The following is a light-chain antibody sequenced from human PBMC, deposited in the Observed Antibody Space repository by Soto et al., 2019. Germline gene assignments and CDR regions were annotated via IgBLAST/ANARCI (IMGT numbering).Light chain of an antibody. V-gene: IGLV2-8*01. Sequence: QSVLTQPPSASGSPGQSVTISCTGTSSDVGGYNDVSWYQQHPGKAPKLILYEVSKRPSGVPDRFSGSKSGNTSSLTVSGLQAEDEDDYYCSSYAGSNNVVLGGGTKLTVL. CDR3: SSYAGSNNVV. CDR2: EVS. CDR1: SSDVGGYND. J-gene: IGLJ2*01.